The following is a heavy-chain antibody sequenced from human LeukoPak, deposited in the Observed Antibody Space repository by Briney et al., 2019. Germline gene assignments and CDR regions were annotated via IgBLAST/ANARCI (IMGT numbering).Heavy chain of an antibody. J-gene: IGHJ4*02. CDR1: GFTFSSYG. CDR3: AKDTSYGYIH. CDR2: IWYDGSNK. D-gene: IGHD5-18*01. Sequence: GRSLRLSCAASGFTFSSYGMHWVRQAPGKGLEWVAVIWYDGSNKYYADSVKGRFSISRDNSKNTLYLQMNSLRAEDTAVYYRAKDTSYGYIHWGQGTLVTVSS. V-gene: IGHV3-33*06.